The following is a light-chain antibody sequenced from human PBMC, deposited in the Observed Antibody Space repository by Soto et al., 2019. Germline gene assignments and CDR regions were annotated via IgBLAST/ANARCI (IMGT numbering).Light chain of an antibody. CDR3: GADHGSGSNFDWV. CDR1: SGYSNYK. Sequence: QSVLTQPPSASASLGSSVTLTCTLSSGYSNYKVDWYQQRPGKGPRFVMRVGTGGIVGSKGDGIPDRFSVLGSGLNRYLTIKNIQEEDESDYHCGADHGSGSNFDWVFGGETKLTVL. J-gene: IGLJ3*02. CDR2: VGTGGIVG. V-gene: IGLV9-49*03.